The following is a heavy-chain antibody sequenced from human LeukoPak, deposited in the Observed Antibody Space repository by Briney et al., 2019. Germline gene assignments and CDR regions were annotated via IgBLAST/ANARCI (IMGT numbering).Heavy chain of an antibody. D-gene: IGHD3-9*01. CDR3: ARDYPLDWLNVN. CDR2: IKQEGSEK. J-gene: IGHJ4*02. Sequence: GGSLRLSCAASGFTFSSFWMSWVRQAPGKGLGWGANIKQEGSEKYYVGSVKGRFTISTDNAKNSLYLQMNSLRAEDTAVYYCARDYPLDWLNVNWGQRTLFTVSS. CDR1: GFTFSSFW. V-gene: IGHV3-7*01.